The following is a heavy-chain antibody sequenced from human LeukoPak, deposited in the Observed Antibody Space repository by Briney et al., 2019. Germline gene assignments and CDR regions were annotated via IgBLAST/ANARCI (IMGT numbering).Heavy chain of an antibody. J-gene: IGHJ4*02. Sequence: GGSLRLSCVASRFTFSTYGVTWVRQTPGKGLEWVSAITGGGLHTYYADSVKGRFTISRDNSKNTLYLQMNNLRAEDTALYYCAKGLRGADYWGQGTLVSVS. V-gene: IGHV3-23*01. D-gene: IGHD5-12*01. CDR1: RFTFSTYG. CDR2: ITGGGLHT. CDR3: AKGLRGADY.